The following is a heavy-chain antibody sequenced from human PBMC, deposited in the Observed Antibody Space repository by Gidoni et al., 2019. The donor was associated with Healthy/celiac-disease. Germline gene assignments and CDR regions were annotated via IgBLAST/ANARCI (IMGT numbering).Heavy chain of an antibody. J-gene: IGHJ5*02. CDR2: MNPNSGNT. CDR3: ARGYTIFGVVDGFDP. Sequence: QVQLVQSGAAVKKPGASVKVSCKASGYTFTSYDINWVRQATGQGLEWMGWMNPNSGNTGYAQKYQGRVTMTRNTSISTAYMELSSLRSEDTAVYYCARGYTIFGVVDGFDPWGQGTLVTVSS. CDR1: GYTFTSYD. V-gene: IGHV1-8*01. D-gene: IGHD3-3*01.